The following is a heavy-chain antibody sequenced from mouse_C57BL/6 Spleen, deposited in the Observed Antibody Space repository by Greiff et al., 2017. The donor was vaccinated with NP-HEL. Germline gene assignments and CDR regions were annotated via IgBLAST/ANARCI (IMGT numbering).Heavy chain of an antibody. D-gene: IGHD1-1*01. CDR2: ISYDGSN. CDR3: ARGGITTVVEGDYAMDD. J-gene: IGHJ4*01. V-gene: IGHV3-6*01. CDR1: GYSITSGYY. Sequence: ESGPGLVKPSPSLSLSCSVTGYSITSGYYWNWLRQFPGNKLEWMGYISYDGSNNYNPSLKNRISITRDTSKNQCFLKLNSVTTEETATYYCARGGITTVVEGDYAMDDWGQGTSVTVAS.